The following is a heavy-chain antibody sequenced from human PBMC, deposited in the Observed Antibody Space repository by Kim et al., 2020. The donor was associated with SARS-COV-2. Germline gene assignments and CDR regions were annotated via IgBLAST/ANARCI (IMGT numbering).Heavy chain of an antibody. V-gene: IGHV3-74*01. D-gene: IGHD2-8*01. CDR3: ARGVFRNGFDV. J-gene: IGHJ6*02. Sequence: GGSLRLSCAASGFSSSSYWINWVRQPPGKGLEWVSRISSDGSITHYADSVKGRFTMSRDSAENTLYLQMNSLSAEDTAVYYFARGVFRNGFDVWGQGTTVSVSS. CDR2: ISSDGSIT. CDR1: GFSSSSYW.